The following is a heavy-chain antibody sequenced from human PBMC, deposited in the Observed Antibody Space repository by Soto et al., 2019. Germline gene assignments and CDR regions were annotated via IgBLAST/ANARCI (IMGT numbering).Heavy chain of an antibody. D-gene: IGHD2-8*02. CDR2: ISFDGNTQ. J-gene: IGHJ4*02. CDR1: GFTFSNSG. CDR3: TGQIASGH. Sequence: QVPLVESGGIVVQPGRSLRLSCAASGFTFSNSGMHWVRQAPGKGLEWVAVISFDGNTQFYADSVKGRFSISRDNSKNTLYLDMNSLRADDAAVYYCTGQIASGHWGQGTLVTVSS. V-gene: IGHV3-30*03.